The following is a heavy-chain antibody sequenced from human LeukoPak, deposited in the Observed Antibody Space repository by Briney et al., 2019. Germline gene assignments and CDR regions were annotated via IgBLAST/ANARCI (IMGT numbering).Heavy chain of an antibody. J-gene: IGHJ4*02. V-gene: IGHV3-48*01. CDR2: ISSGSSSI. D-gene: IGHD2-2*01. CDR3: ARARDCSSTSCYASYFDY. CDR1: GFTFSSYS. Sequence: GGSLRLSCATSGFTFSSYSMNWVRQAPGKGLEWVSYISSGSSSIYFADSAKGRFTISRDSAKNSLYLQMNSLRAEDTAVYYCARARDCSSTSCYASYFDYWGQGTLVTVSS.